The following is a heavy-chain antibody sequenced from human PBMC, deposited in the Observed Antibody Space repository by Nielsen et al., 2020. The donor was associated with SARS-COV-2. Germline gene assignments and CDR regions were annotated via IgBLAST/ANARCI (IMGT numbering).Heavy chain of an antibody. J-gene: IGHJ6*02. CDR3: ARLNYDILTKYYYYGMDV. V-gene: IGHV5-10-1*01. CDR1: GYSFTSYW. D-gene: IGHD3-9*01. Sequence: GESLKISCAASGYSFTSYWISWVRQMPGKGLEWMGRIDPSDSYTNYSPSFQGHVTISADKSISTAYLQWSSLKASDTAMYYCARLNYDILTKYYYYGMDVWGQGTTVTVSS. CDR2: IDPSDSYT.